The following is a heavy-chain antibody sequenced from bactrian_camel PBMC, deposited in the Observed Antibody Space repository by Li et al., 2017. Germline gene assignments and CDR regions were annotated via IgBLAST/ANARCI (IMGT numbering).Heavy chain of an antibody. CDR3: VRDGGSATIVPADFGY. V-gene: IGHV3S10*01. CDR1: GFTFSRHY. CDR2: IHSDVSRT. D-gene: IGHD1*01. Sequence: DVQLVESGGGLVQPGGSLRLSCAASGFTFSRHYMSWARQAPGKGLEWVAQIHSDVSRTYYEDFVKGRFTISRDNAKNTVYLQMNSLKPEDTAVYYCVRDGGSATIVPADFGYWGQGTQVTVS. J-gene: IGHJ6*01.